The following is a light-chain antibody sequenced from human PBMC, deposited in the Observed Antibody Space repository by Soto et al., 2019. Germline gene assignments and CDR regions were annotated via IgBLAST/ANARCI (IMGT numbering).Light chain of an antibody. V-gene: IGLV1-40*01. CDR1: SSNIGAGYD. CDR3: QSYDSSLDVV. CDR2: GNS. Sequence: QSVLTQPPSVSGAPGQRVTISCTGSSSNIGAGYDVHWYQQLPGTAPKLLIYGNSNRPSGVPDRFSGSKSGNSASLAITGLQAEDEADYYCQSYDSSLDVVFGGGTQLTVL. J-gene: IGLJ2*01.